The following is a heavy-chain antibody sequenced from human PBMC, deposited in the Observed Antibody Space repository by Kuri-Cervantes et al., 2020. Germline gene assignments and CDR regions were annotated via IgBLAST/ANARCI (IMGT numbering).Heavy chain of an antibody. CDR2: IKQDGSEK. Sequence: GESLKISCAASGFTFSSYWMSWVRQAPGKGLEWVANIKQDGSEKYYVDSVKGRFTISRDTSKNTLYLQMNSLRAEDTAVYYCARAKGYYVGIGYFDYWGQGTLVTVSS. CDR3: ARAKGYYVGIGYFDY. D-gene: IGHD1-26*01. CDR1: GFTFSSYW. J-gene: IGHJ4*02. V-gene: IGHV3-7*01.